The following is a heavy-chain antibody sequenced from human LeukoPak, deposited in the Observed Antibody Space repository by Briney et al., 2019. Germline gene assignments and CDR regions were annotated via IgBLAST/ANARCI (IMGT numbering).Heavy chain of an antibody. CDR3: ALRPISPSTVTDYFDY. D-gene: IGHD4-17*01. V-gene: IGHV1-69*13. CDR2: IIPIFGTA. J-gene: IGHJ4*02. Sequence: SVKVSCKASGGTFSSYAISWVRQAPGQGLELMGGIIPIFGTANYAQKFQGRVTITADESTSTAYMELSSLRSEDTAVYYCALRPISPSTVTDYFDYWGQGTLVTVSS. CDR1: GGTFSSYA.